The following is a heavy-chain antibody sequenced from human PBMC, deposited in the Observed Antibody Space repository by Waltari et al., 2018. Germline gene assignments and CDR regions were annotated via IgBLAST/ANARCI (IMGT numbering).Heavy chain of an antibody. J-gene: IGHJ4*02. CDR3: ARGYDYIWGSYRD. D-gene: IGHD3-16*02. V-gene: IGHV4-34*01. CDR1: GGSFSGYS. Sequence: QVQLQQWGAGLLKPSETLSLTCAVYGGSFSGYSWSLIRQPPGKGLEWIGEINHSGSTNYNPSLKSRVTISVDTSKNQFSLKLSSVTAADTAVYYCARGYDYIWGSYRDWGQGTLVTVSS. CDR2: INHSGST.